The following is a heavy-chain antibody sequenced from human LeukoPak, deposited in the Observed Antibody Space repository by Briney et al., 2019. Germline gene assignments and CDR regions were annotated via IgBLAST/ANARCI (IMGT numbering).Heavy chain of an antibody. CDR3: AKGSAGGRPYYFDY. J-gene: IGHJ4*02. V-gene: IGHV3-23*01. Sequence: PGGSLRLSCAASGFTFSSYAMTWVRQAPGKGLEWVSAITDTGGSTYYADSVKGRFIISRDNSKNTLYLQMSSLRAEDTAVYYCAKGSAGGRPYYFDYWGQGTLVTVSS. CDR2: ITDTGGST. CDR1: GFTFSSYA. D-gene: IGHD2-8*02.